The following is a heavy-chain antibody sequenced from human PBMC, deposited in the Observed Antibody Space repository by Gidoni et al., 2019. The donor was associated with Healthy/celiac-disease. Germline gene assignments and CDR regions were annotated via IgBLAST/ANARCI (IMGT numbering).Heavy chain of an antibody. J-gene: IGHJ4*02. D-gene: IGHD2-21*02. Sequence: EVQLVESGGGLVQPGGSLRLSCAASGFTFSSYGMSWVRQAPGKGLEWVAKIKQEGSEKYYVDYVKGRFTLSRDNPKNSLYLQMNSLRAEDTAVYYCARDIVVVTAILEGGEPDYWGQGTLVTVSS. CDR3: ARDIVVVTAILEGGEPDY. CDR2: IKQEGSEK. V-gene: IGHV3-7*01. CDR1: GFTFSSYG.